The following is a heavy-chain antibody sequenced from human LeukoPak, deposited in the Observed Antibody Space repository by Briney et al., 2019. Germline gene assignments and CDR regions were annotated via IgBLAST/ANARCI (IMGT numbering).Heavy chain of an antibody. Sequence: SETLSLTCTVSGGSISTSSYYWGWIRQPPGKGLECIGNIYYSGSTYYNPSLKSRVTISVDTSKNQFSLKLSSVTAADTAVYYCASGGRYRYCSGGSCYSNWGQGTLVTVSS. CDR3: ASGGRYRYCSGGSCYSN. CDR1: GGSISTSSYY. CDR2: IYYSGST. D-gene: IGHD2-15*01. V-gene: IGHV4-39*07. J-gene: IGHJ4*02.